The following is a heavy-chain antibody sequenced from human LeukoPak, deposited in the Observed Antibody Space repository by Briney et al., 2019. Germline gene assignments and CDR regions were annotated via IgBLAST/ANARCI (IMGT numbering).Heavy chain of an antibody. J-gene: IGHJ4*02. Sequence: PGGSLRLSCAASGFSFSSYWMHWVRQAPGKGLVWVSRINSDGSSTSYADSVKGRFTISRDNAKNTLYLQMNSLRAEDTAVYYCARSRFVDTPEDYWGQGTLVTVSS. CDR2: INSDGSST. D-gene: IGHD5-18*01. V-gene: IGHV3-74*01. CDR1: GFSFSSYW. CDR3: ARSRFVDTPEDY.